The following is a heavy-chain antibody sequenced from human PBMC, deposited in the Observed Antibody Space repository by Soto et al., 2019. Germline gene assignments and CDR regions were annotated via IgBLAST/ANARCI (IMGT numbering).Heavy chain of an antibody. CDR2: IDPYDSEI. V-gene: IGHV5-51*01. Sequence: PGLPLKISCKGSGYSFTSYWSGWVRQMPGKGLEWLGIIDPYDSEIRYSPSFQGQVTISADKSISTAYLQWSSLKASDSAMYYCARRPRGLGSGLLGVWEDYWGQGTLVTVSS. CDR3: ARRPRGLGSGLLGVWEDY. J-gene: IGHJ4*02. CDR1: GYSFTSYW. D-gene: IGHD2-8*02.